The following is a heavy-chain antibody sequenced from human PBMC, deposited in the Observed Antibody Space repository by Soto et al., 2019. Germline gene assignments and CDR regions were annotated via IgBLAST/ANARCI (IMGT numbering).Heavy chain of an antibody. CDR2: IIPIFGTA. J-gene: IGHJ4*02. D-gene: IGHD1-26*01. Sequence: QVQLVQSGAEVKKPGSSVKVSCKASGGTFSSYAISWVRQAPGQGLEWMGGIIPIFGTANYAQKFQGRVTITADESTSTAYMELSSLRSEDTAVHYCASSDEAGSYSGSYTFDYWGQGTLVTVSS. CDR1: GGTFSSYA. V-gene: IGHV1-69*01. CDR3: ASSDEAGSYSGSYTFDY.